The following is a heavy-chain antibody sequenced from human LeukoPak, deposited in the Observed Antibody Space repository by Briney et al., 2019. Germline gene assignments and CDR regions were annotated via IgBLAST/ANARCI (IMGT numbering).Heavy chain of an antibody. CDR2: VDSSGST. V-gene: IGHV4-4*07. J-gene: IGHJ4*02. CDR1: GGSISSYY. CDR3: ARGESDYGDLGYFDH. Sequence: SETLSPTCTVSGGSISSYYWTWIRQPAGKGLEWIGRVDSSGSTNYNPSLNSRLTMSVDTSRNQFSLRLTSLTAADTAVYYCARGESDYGDLGYFDHWGQGTLVTVSS. D-gene: IGHD4-17*01.